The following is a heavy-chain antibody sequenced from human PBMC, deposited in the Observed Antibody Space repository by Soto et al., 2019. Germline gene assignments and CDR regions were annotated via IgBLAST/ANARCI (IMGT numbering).Heavy chain of an antibody. CDR1: GGSISSGGYY. CDR3: ARDIGYCSSTSCYGVDGMDV. J-gene: IGHJ6*02. D-gene: IGHD2-2*01. CDR2: IYYSGST. Sequence: QVQLQESGPGLVKPSQTLSLTCTVSGGSISSGGYYWSWIRQHPGKGLEWIGYIYYSGSTYYNPSLKGRVTISVDTSKNQFSLKLSSVTAADTAVYYCARDIGYCSSTSCYGVDGMDVWGQGTTVTVSS. V-gene: IGHV4-31*03.